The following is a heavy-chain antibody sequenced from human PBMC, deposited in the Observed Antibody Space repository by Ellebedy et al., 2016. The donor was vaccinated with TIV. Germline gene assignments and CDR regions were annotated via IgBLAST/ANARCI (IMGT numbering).Heavy chain of an antibody. CDR3: AKDMVFGDGKWEIDV. CDR1: GFTFTSYA. V-gene: IGHV3-23*01. J-gene: IGHJ6*02. CDR2: ISNSAMRT. D-gene: IGHD1-26*01. Sequence: GESLKISCAASGFTFTSYAISWVRQAPGKGLEWVSTISNSAMRTYYADSVEGRFVISRDNSKKTLSLQMNSLRAEDSAVYYCAKDMVFGDGKWEIDVWGQGTTVTVSS.